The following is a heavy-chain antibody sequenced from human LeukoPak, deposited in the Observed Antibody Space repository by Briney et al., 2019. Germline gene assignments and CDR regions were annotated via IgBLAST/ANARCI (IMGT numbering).Heavy chain of an antibody. CDR1: GFTLSTYA. CDR2: VRGGDAGT. Sequence: PGGSLRLSCAASGFTLSTYAMSWARQAPGGGLEWVSAVRGGDAGTSYADSVKGRFTISRDNSKNTLYLQMNSLRADDTAVYYCAKNRGGGYYSGSDYWGQGTLVTVSS. CDR3: AKNRGGGYYSGSDY. D-gene: IGHD1-26*01. V-gene: IGHV3-23*01. J-gene: IGHJ4*02.